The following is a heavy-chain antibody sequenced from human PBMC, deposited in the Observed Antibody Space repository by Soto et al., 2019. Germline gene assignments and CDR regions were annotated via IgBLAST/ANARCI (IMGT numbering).Heavy chain of an antibody. CDR1: GFTFSSYG. D-gene: IGHD6-19*01. CDR3: ARLPYSSGPYIYYYYGMDV. J-gene: IGHJ6*02. CDR2: ISYDGSNK. Sequence: TGGSLRLSCAASGFTFSSYGMHWVRQAPGKGLEWVAVISYDGSNKYYADSVKGRFTISRDNSKNTLYLQMNSLRAEDTAVYYCARLPYSSGPYIYYYYGMDVWGQGTTVTVSS. V-gene: IGHV3-30*03.